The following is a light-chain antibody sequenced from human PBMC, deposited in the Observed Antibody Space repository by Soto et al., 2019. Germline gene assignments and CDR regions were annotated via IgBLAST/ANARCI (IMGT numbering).Light chain of an antibody. CDR1: GSDIGANNL. V-gene: IGLV2-23*02. CDR3: CSYAGSGTLS. Sequence: QSALAQPASVSGSPGQSITISCAGGGSDIGANNLVSWYQQHPGTVPRLLIFEVTKRPTGISSRFSGSKSGNTASLTISGLRAEDEADYHCCSYAGSGTLSFGRGT. CDR2: EVT. J-gene: IGLJ2*01.